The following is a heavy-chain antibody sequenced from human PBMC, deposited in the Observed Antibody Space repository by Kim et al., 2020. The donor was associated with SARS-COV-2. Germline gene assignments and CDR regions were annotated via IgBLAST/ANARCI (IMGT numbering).Heavy chain of an antibody. CDR1: GFTFSNYA. J-gene: IGHJ4*02. D-gene: IGHD1-26*01. Sequence: GGSLRLSCAASGFTFSNYAMYWVRQSPVKGLEWVAVISSNGNDKYYADSVKGRFTISRDNSNNTLYLQMNSLRAEDTAVYYCARGFKSGASIFDYWGQGTLVIVSS. CDR2: ISSNGNDK. V-gene: IGHV3-30-3*01. CDR3: ARGFKSGASIFDY.